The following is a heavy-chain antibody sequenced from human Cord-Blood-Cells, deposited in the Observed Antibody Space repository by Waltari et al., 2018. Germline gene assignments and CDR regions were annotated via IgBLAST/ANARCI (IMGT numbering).Heavy chain of an antibody. D-gene: IGHD2-2*01. Sequence: VQLVESGGGLVKPGGSLRLSCAASGFPFSSYSMNWVRQAPGNGLEWVSSISSSSRYIYYAGSVKGRFTISRDNAKNSLYLQMNSLRAEDTAVYYCARGAAMLDYWGQGTLVTVSS. CDR3: ARGAAMLDY. CDR1: GFPFSSYS. CDR2: ISSSSRYI. J-gene: IGHJ4*02. V-gene: IGHV3-21*01.